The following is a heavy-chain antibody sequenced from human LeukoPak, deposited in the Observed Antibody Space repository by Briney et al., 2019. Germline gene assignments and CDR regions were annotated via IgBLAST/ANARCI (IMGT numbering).Heavy chain of an antibody. Sequence: GGSLRLSCAASGFTFSSYWMSWVRQAPGKGLEWVANIKQDGSEKYYVDSVKGRFTISRDNAKNSLYLQMNSLRAEDTAVYYCATKYYDFWSGLYYFDYWGREPWSPSPQ. J-gene: IGHJ4*02. V-gene: IGHV3-7*03. CDR1: GFTFSSYW. CDR2: IKQDGSEK. D-gene: IGHD3-3*01. CDR3: ATKYYDFWSGLYYFDY.